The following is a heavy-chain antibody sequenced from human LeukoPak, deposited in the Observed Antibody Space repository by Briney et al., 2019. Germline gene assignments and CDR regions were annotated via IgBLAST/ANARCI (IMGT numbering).Heavy chain of an antibody. Sequence: PSETLSLTCAVYGGSFSGYYWSWIRQTPGKGLEWIGEINHSGSTNYNPSLKSRVTISLDTSKNQFSLKLSSVTAADTAVYYCARGNYDYVWGSYRDEAFDIWGQGTMVTASS. CDR3: ARGNYDYVWGSYRDEAFDI. CDR2: INHSGST. J-gene: IGHJ3*02. V-gene: IGHV4-34*01. CDR1: GGSFSGYY. D-gene: IGHD3-16*02.